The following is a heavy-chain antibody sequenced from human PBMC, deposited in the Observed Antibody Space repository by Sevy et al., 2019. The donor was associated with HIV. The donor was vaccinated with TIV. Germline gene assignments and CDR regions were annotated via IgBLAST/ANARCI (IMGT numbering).Heavy chain of an antibody. D-gene: IGHD5-12*01. V-gene: IGHV3-53*01. CDR2: IYAGGNT. CDR3: ARETLSGYNL. Sequence: GESLKISCTASGFTVSNNYMSWVRQAPGKGLEWVSAIYAGGNTYYADSVKGRFTISIDNSKNTVYLQMNSLRVEDTAVYYCARETLSGYNLWGQGTLVTVSS. CDR1: GFTVSNNY. J-gene: IGHJ4*02.